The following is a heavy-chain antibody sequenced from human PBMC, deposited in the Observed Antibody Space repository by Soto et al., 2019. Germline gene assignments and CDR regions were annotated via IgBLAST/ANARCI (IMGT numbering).Heavy chain of an antibody. V-gene: IGHV3-9*01. J-gene: IGHJ6*02. D-gene: IGHD6-13*01. CDR3: AKDMSPRTIAAAEHYYYYGMDV. CDR1: GFTFDDYA. CDR2: ISWKSGSI. Sequence: EVQLVESGGGLVQPGRSLRLSCAASGFTFDDYAMHWVRQAPGKGLEWVSGISWKSGSIGYADSVKGRFTISRDNAKNSLYLQMNSLRAEDTALYYCAKDMSPRTIAAAEHYYYYGMDVWGQGTTVTVSS.